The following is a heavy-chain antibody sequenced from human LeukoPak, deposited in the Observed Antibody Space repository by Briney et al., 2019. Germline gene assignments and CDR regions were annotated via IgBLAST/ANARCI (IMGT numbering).Heavy chain of an antibody. CDR2: ISPSSDDI. Sequence: GGSLRLSCAASGISFSPHYMSWVRQAPGKGLEWVSTISPSSDDIYYADSVKGRFTISRDNAKDSLYLQMNSLRADDTAVYYCARDGSGWSRLYWGQGTLVTVSS. V-gene: IGHV3-21*01. CDR1: GISFSPHY. J-gene: IGHJ4*02. CDR3: ARDGSGWSRLY. D-gene: IGHD6-13*01.